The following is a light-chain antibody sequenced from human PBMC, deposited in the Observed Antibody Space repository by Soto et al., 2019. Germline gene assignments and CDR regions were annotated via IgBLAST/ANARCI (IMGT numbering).Light chain of an antibody. CDR1: SSDVGTYNL. J-gene: IGLJ1*01. CDR3: CAYAGNSRYV. V-gene: IGLV2-23*01. Sequence: QSVLTQPASVSGSPGQSITISCTGTSSDVGTYNLVSWYQQRPGKAPKLIISEGTRRPSGVFDRFSGSKSGNTASLSISGLQADDEADYSCCAYAGNSRYVSGTGTKVTVL. CDR2: EGT.